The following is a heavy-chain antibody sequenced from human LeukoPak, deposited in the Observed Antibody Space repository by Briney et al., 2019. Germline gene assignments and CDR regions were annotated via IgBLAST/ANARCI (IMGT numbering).Heavy chain of an antibody. Sequence: GGSLRLSCAASGFTFSSYWMSWVRQAPGKELEWVANIKQDGSEKYYVDSVKGRFTISRDNAKNSLYLQMNSLRAEDTAVYYCARDRYISRSWGYDFDYWGQGTLVTVSS. CDR2: IKQDGSEK. CDR3: ARDRYISRSWGYDFDY. J-gene: IGHJ4*02. CDR1: GFTFSSYW. V-gene: IGHV3-7*01. D-gene: IGHD6-13*01.